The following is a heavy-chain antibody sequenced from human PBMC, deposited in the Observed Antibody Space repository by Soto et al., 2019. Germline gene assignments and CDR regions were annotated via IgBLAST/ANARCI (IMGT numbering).Heavy chain of an antibody. D-gene: IGHD2-8*01. CDR3: AKHIIIPLYVDY. V-gene: IGHV1-8*01. Sequence: QVQLVQSGAEVKKPGASVKVSCKASGYTFTSYDINWVRQATGQGLEWMGWMNPNSGNTGYAQKFQGRVTMTRNTSTTTPYIDLTSLTSEHTALYYPAKHIIIPLYVDYWGQGTLVTVSS. J-gene: IGHJ4*02. CDR1: GYTFTSYD. CDR2: MNPNSGNT.